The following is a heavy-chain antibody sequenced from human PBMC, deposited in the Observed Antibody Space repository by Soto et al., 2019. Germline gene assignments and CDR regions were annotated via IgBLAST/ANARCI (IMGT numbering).Heavy chain of an antibody. D-gene: IGHD6-19*01. CDR3: AGFIAVAGRIPPHFYGMDV. CDR1: GGTFSSYA. Sequence: QVQLVQSGAEVKKPGSSVKVSCKASGGTFSSYAISWVRQAPGQGLEWMGGIIPIFGTANYAQKFQGRVTITADESTSTAYMELSSLRSEDTAVYYCAGFIAVAGRIPPHFYGMDVWGQGTTVTVSS. J-gene: IGHJ6*02. V-gene: IGHV1-69*01. CDR2: IIPIFGTA.